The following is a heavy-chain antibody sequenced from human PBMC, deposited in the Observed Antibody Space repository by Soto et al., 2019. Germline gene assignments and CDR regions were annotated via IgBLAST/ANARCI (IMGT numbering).Heavy chain of an antibody. CDR1: GGSISSYY. J-gene: IGHJ6*02. D-gene: IGHD4-17*01. V-gene: IGHV4-59*01. Sequence: SETLSLTCTVSGGSISSYYWSWIRQPPEKGLEWIGYIYYSGSTNYNPSLKSRVTISVDTSKNQFSLKLSSVTAADTAVYYCARNYYGDYPLYYYYGMDVWGQGTTVTVSS. CDR3: ARNYYGDYPLYYYYGMDV. CDR2: IYYSGST.